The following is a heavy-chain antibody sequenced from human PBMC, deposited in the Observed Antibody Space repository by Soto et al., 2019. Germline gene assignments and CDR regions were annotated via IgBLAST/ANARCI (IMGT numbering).Heavy chain of an antibody. D-gene: IGHD6-19*01. CDR2: IKSKTDGGTT. V-gene: IGHV3-15*07. CDR3: TPLAQKHSSGWYEFSD. Sequence: EVQLVESGGGLVKPGGSLRLSCAASGFTFSNVWMNWVRQAPGKGLAWVGRIKSKTDGGTTDYAAPVKGRFTISRDDSKNTLYLQMNSLKADDTAVYYCTPLAQKHSSGWYEFSDWGQGTLVTVSS. CDR1: GFTFSNVW. J-gene: IGHJ4*02.